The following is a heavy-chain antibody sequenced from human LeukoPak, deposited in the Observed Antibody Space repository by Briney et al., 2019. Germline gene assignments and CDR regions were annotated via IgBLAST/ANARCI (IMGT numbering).Heavy chain of an antibody. Sequence: ASVKVSCKASGYTFTSYGISWVRQAPGQGLEWMGWISAYNGNTNYAQKLQGRVTMTTDTSTSTAYMELRSLRSDDTAVYYCARDEDYDFWSGHIRQDYYYMDVWGKGTTVTVSS. V-gene: IGHV1-18*01. J-gene: IGHJ6*03. CDR2: ISAYNGNT. CDR3: ARDEDYDFWSGHIRQDYYYMDV. CDR1: GYTFTSYG. D-gene: IGHD3-3*01.